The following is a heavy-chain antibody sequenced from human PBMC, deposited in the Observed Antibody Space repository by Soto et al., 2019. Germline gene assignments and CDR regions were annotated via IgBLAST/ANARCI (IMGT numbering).Heavy chain of an antibody. CDR3: AIYYDSSGYPRAFDI. V-gene: IGHV3-72*01. D-gene: IGHD3-22*01. CDR2: TRNKANSYTT. J-gene: IGHJ3*02. CDR1: GFTFSDHY. Sequence: GGSLRLSCAASGFTFSDHYMDWVRQAPGKGLEWVGRTRNKANSYTTEYAASVKGRFTISRDDSKNSLYLQMNSLKTEDTAVYYCAIYYDSSGYPRAFDIWGQGTMVT.